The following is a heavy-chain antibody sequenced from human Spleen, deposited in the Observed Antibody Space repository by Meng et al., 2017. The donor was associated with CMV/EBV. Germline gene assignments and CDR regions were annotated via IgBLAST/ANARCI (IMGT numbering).Heavy chain of an antibody. V-gene: IGHV4-39*07. J-gene: IGHJ4*02. D-gene: IGHD3-3*01. CDR2: IYYSGST. Sequence: SETLSLTCTVSGGSISSSSYYWGWIRQPPGKGLEWIGSIYYSGSTYYNPSLKSRVVISMDTSKNQFSLRLSSVTAADTALYYCATIKSGYSFRNDYWGQGTLVTVSS. CDR3: ATIKSGYSFRNDY. CDR1: GGSISSSSYY.